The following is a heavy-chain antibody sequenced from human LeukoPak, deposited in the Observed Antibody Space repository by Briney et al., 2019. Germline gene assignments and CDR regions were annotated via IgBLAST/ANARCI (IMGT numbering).Heavy chain of an antibody. CDR1: GFTFSSYW. CDR2: INSDGSST. V-gene: IGHV3-74*01. Sequence: AGSLRLSCAASGFTFSSYWMHWVRQAPGKGLVWVSRINSDGSSTSYADSVKGRFTISRDNAKNTLYLQMNSLRAEDTAVYSCARSYYDFWSGYLFDYWGQGTLVTASS. J-gene: IGHJ4*02. D-gene: IGHD3-3*01. CDR3: ARSYYDFWSGYLFDY.